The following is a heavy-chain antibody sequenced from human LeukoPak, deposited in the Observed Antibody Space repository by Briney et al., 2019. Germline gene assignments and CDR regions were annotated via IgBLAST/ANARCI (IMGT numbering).Heavy chain of an antibody. V-gene: IGHV1-18*01. CDR1: GYTFTIYG. Sequence: AASVKVSCKASGYTFTIYGISWVRQAPGQGLEWMGWISAYNGHTNYAQKLQGRLTMTTDTSTGTAYMELRSLGSDDTAVYYCAHPAGGEMKPIWGQGTMVTVSS. J-gene: IGHJ3*02. D-gene: IGHD2-2*01. CDR2: ISAYNGHT. CDR3: AHPAGGEMKPI.